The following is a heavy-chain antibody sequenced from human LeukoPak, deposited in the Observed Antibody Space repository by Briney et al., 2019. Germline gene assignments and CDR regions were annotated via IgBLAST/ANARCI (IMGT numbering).Heavy chain of an antibody. CDR1: GFTFSSYA. J-gene: IGHJ4*02. V-gene: IGHV3-23*01. CDR3: AKEGLNYYDSSGYYDY. D-gene: IGHD3-22*01. CDR2: ISGSGGST. Sequence: SGGSLRLSCAASGFTFSSYAMSWVRQAPGKGLEWVSAISGSGGSTYYADSVKGRFTISRDNSKNTLYLQMNSLRAEDTAVYYCAKEGLNYYDSSGYYDYWGQGTLVTVSS.